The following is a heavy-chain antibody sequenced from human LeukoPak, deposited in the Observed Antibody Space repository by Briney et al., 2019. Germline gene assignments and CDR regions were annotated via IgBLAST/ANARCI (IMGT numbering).Heavy chain of an antibody. V-gene: IGHV4-59*12. J-gene: IGHJ5*02. CDR1: GGSISSYY. CDR2: LYYSGST. CDR3: ARDSRRSINWFDP. Sequence: PSETLSLTCTVSGGSISSYYWSWFRHPPAKRPHCLGYLYYSGSTNYNPSPKSRVTMSVDTSKNQFSLKLSSVTAADTAVYYCARDSRRSINWFDPWGQGALVTVSS.